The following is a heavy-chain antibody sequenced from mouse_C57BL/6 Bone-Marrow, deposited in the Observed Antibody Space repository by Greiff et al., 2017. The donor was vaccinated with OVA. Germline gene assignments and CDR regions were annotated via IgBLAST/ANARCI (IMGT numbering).Heavy chain of an antibody. J-gene: IGHJ1*03. V-gene: IGHV1-80*01. D-gene: IGHD1-1*02. Sequence: VKLVESGAELVKPGASVKISCKASGYAFSSYWMNWVKQRPGKGLEWIGQIYPGDGDTNYNGKFKGKATLTADKSSSTAYMQLSSLTSEDSAVYFCAKVGTSGYFDVWGTGTTVTVSS. CDR3: AKVGTSGYFDV. CDR1: GYAFSSYW. CDR2: IYPGDGDT.